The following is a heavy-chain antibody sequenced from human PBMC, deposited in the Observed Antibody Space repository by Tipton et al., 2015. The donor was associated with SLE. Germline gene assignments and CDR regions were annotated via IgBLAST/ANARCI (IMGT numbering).Heavy chain of an antibody. Sequence: TLSLTCAVYGGSLSHYYWSWIRQPPGKGREWIGEINHSGSTNYNPSLKSRVTISLDTSKKQVSLSLTFVTAADTAVYYCARPRGYSGYWGQGTLVTVSS. CDR3: ARPRGYSGY. CDR2: INHSGST. J-gene: IGHJ4*02. CDR1: GGSLSHYY. V-gene: IGHV4-34*01. D-gene: IGHD5-12*01.